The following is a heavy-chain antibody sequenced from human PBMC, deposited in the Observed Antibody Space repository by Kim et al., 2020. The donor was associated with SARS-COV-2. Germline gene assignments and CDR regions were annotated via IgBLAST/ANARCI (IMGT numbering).Heavy chain of an antibody. CDR2: IYPRDSDT. J-gene: IGHJ3*01. D-gene: IGHD1-1*01. CDR1: GYRFPNYW. V-gene: IGHV5-51*01. CDR3: VALLTGTYTTDV. Sequence: GESLKISCTASGYRFPNYWIGWVRQQPGKGLEWMAVIYPRDSDTRYSPSFEGQVTISADQSLSTAYLHWSSLKASDTATYYCVALLTGTYTTDVWGQGSTVTVSS.